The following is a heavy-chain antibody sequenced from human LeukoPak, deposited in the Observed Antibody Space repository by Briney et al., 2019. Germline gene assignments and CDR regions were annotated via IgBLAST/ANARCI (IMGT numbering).Heavy chain of an antibody. CDR2: ISGSGGNT. Sequence: GGSLRLSCAASGFTFSSYAMSGVRQAPGKGLEWVSSISGSGGNTFYADSVKGRFTISRDNSKNTLYLQMNSLRAEDTAAYHCAKGRNEDGDAALNYWGQGTLVTVSS. CDR1: GFTFSSYA. D-gene: IGHD4-17*01. CDR3: AKGRNEDGDAALNY. V-gene: IGHV3-23*01. J-gene: IGHJ4*02.